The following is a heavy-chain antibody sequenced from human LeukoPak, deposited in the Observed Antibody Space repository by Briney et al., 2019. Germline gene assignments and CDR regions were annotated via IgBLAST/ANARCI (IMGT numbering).Heavy chain of an antibody. Sequence: GGSLRLSCATSGFTFSTYAMHWVRQAPGKGQEWVAVIWYDGSNEHYVDSVKGRFTISRDNSINTLFLQMNSLRVEDTAVYYCAREVDCSGGRCYRGEFDYWGQGTLVTVSS. CDR2: IWYDGSNE. CDR3: AREVDCSGGRCYRGEFDY. J-gene: IGHJ4*02. V-gene: IGHV3-33*01. CDR1: GFTFSTYA. D-gene: IGHD2-15*01.